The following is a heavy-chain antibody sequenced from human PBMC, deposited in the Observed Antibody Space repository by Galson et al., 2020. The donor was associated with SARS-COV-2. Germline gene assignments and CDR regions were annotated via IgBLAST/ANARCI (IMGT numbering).Heavy chain of an antibody. J-gene: IGHJ5*02. V-gene: IGHV3-74*01. CDR1: GFTFSSYW. Sequence: GGSLRLSCAASGFTFSSYWMHWVRQAPGKGLVWVSRIDREGSSTSYADSVKGRFTISGDNAKNTLYLQMNSLRAEDTAVYYCARAVYDSSGYSNWFDPWGQGTLVTVSS. D-gene: IGHD3-22*01. CDR3: ARAVYDSSGYSNWFDP. CDR2: IDREGSST.